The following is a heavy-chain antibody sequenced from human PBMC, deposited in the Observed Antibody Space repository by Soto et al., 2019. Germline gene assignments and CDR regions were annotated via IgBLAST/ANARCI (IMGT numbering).Heavy chain of an antibody. CDR1: GFTFSIYS. CDR2: ISSSSSTI. V-gene: IGHV3-48*02. Sequence: EVQLVESGGGLVQPGGSLRRSCAASGFTFSIYSMNWVRQAPGKGLEWVSYISSSSSTIYYADSVKGRFTISRDNAKISLYLQMNSLSDEDTAVYYCARDMGLRSHWGQSTLVTVSS. J-gene: IGHJ1*01. CDR3: ARDMGLRSH. D-gene: IGHD3-16*01.